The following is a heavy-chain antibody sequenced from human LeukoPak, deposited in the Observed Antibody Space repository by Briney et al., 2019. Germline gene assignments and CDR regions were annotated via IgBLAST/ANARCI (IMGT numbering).Heavy chain of an antibody. V-gene: IGHV3-48*04. J-gene: IGHJ6*02. CDR2: ITSTSDTI. CDR1: GFTFSSYS. CDR3: ARAVVVVVAATKGDYYYGMDV. D-gene: IGHD2-15*01. Sequence: GGSLRLSCAASGFTFSSYSMNWVRQAPGKGLEWLSYITSTSDTIYYADSVKGRFTISRDNAKNSLYLQMNSLRAEDTAVYYCARAVVVVVAATKGDYYYGMDVWGQGTTVTVSS.